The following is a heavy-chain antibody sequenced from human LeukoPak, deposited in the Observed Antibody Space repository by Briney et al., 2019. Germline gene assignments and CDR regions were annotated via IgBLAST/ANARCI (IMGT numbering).Heavy chain of an antibody. V-gene: IGHV6-1*01. CDR2: TYYRSKWYN. D-gene: IGHD6-13*01. J-gene: IGHJ4*02. Sequence: SQTLSLTCAISGDSVSSNSAAWNWIRRSPSRGLEWLGRTYYRSKWYNDYAVSVKSRITINPDTSKNQFSLQLNSVTPEDTAVYYCAREGGSYSSSWYYFDYWGQGTLVTVSS. CDR3: AREGGSYSSSWYYFDY. CDR1: GDSVSSNSAA.